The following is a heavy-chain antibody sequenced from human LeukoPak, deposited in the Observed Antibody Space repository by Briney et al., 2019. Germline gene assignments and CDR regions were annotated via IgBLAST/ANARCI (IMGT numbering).Heavy chain of an antibody. CDR3: ARDEDYGDYVRYYYYGMDV. D-gene: IGHD4-17*01. V-gene: IGHV3-30*04. CDR1: GFTFSSYA. J-gene: IGHJ6*04. CDR2: ISYDGSNK. Sequence: PGGSLRLTCAASGFTFSSYAMHWVRQAPGKGLEWVAVISYDGSNKYYADSVKGRFTISRDDSKNTLYLQMNSLRAEDTAVYYCARDEDYGDYVRYYYYGMDVWGKGTTVTASS.